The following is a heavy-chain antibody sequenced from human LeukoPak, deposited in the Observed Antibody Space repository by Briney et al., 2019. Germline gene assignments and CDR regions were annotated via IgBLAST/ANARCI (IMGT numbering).Heavy chain of an antibody. CDR2: IYYSGST. J-gene: IGHJ3*02. CDR1: GGSISSGGYY. V-gene: IGHV4-31*03. Sequence: SQTLSLTCTVSGGSISSGGYYWSWIRQHPGKGLEWIGYIYYSGSTYYNPSLKSRVTISVDTSKNQFSLKLSSVTAADTAVYYCASPDYDFWSGYNPFAFDIWGQGTMVTVSS. CDR3: ASPDYDFWSGYNPFAFDI. D-gene: IGHD3-3*01.